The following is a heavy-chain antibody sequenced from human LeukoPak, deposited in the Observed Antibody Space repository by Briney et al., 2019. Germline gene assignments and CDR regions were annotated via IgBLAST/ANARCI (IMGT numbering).Heavy chain of an antibody. CDR3: TRDALYGDPSYYYMDV. Sequence: PGGSLRVSCAASGFTFNGSWMSWVRQAPGKGLEWVANIKQDGSDIYYLGSVRGRFTISRDNAMNSLYLQMNSLRAEDTAVYYCTRDALYGDPSYYYMDVWGKGTTVTVSS. V-gene: IGHV3-7*01. CDR2: IKQDGSDI. J-gene: IGHJ6*03. CDR1: GFTFNGSW. D-gene: IGHD4-17*01.